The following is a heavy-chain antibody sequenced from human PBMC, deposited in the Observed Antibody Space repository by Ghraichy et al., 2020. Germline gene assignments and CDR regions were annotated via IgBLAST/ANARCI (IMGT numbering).Heavy chain of an antibody. J-gene: IGHJ1*01. CDR2: ISWNSGNI. Sequence: GGSLRLSCAASGFNLDDYAMHWIRQAPGKDLEWVSVISWNSGNIGYADSVKGRFTISRDNAQNSLYLQMNSLRAEDTAVYYYAKAYSVVAPAAPAHWGQGTLVIVSS. V-gene: IGHV3-9*01. CDR3: AKAYSVVAPAAPAH. D-gene: IGHD2-2*01. CDR1: GFNLDDYA.